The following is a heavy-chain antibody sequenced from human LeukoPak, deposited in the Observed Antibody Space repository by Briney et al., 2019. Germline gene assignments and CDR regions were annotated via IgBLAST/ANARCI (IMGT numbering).Heavy chain of an antibody. CDR3: ARGVAPDIVVVPAATRGLDY. Sequence: SETLSITCAVYGGSFSGYYWSWIRQPPGKGLECIGEINHSGSTNYNPSLKSRVTISVDTSKNQFSLKLSSVTAADTAVYYCARGVAPDIVVVPAATRGLDYWGQGTLVTVSS. D-gene: IGHD2-2*01. V-gene: IGHV4-34*01. CDR1: GGSFSGYY. CDR2: INHSGST. J-gene: IGHJ4*02.